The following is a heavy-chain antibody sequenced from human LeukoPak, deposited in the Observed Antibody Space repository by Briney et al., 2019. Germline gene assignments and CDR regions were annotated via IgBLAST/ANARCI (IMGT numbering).Heavy chain of an antibody. D-gene: IGHD6-19*01. Sequence: ASVKVSCKASGYTFTSYDINWVRQATGQGLEWMGWMNPNSGNTGYAQKFQGRVTLSTNTSINTAYLELRSLTSEDTAVYYCAREVAVAGIYGSTDYCDYWGQGTLVTVSS. V-gene: IGHV1-8*03. CDR1: GYTFTSYD. CDR3: AREVAVAGIYGSTDYCDY. CDR2: MNPNSGNT. J-gene: IGHJ4*02.